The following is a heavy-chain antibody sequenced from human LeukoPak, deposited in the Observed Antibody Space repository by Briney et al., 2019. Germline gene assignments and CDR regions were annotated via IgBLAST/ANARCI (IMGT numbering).Heavy chain of an antibody. V-gene: IGHV3-7*01. Sequence: GGSLRLSCAASGFTFSSYWMSWVRQAPGKGLEWVANIKQDGSEKYYVDSVKGRFTISRDNAKNSLYLQMNSLRAEDTAVYYCARVKYYDFWSGPEVYYFDYWGQGTLVTVSS. CDR1: GFTFSSYW. CDR3: ARVKYYDFWSGPEVYYFDY. D-gene: IGHD3-3*01. J-gene: IGHJ4*02. CDR2: IKQDGSEK.